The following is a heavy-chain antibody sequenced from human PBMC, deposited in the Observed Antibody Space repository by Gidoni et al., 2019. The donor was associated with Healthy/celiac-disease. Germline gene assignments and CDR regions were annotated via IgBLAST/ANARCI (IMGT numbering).Heavy chain of an antibody. CDR2: ISSSSSYT. Sequence: QVQLVESGGGLVKPGGSLRLSCAASGFPFRYYFMSGIRQAPGKGLEWVSYISSSSSYTNYADSVKGRFTISRDNAKNSLYLQMNSLRAEDTAVYYCARDPTRGYKGSHEARPPGDYWGQGTLVTVSS. D-gene: IGHD1-20*01. CDR1: GFPFRYYF. J-gene: IGHJ4*02. V-gene: IGHV3-11*06. CDR3: ARDPTRGYKGSHEARPPGDY.